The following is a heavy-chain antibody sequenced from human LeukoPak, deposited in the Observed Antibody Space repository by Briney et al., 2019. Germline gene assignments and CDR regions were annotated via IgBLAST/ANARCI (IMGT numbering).Heavy chain of an antibody. CDR3: ARGGDDYGDYPYDY. D-gene: IGHD4-17*01. J-gene: IGHJ4*02. Sequence: SETLSLTCAVSGDSISNSNWWSWVRQPPGKGLEWIGYIFHTGSTNYNPSLKSRVTISVDKSKNQFSLRLISVTAADTAVYFCARGGDDYGDYPYDYWGQGTLVTVSS. CDR2: IFHTGST. CDR1: GDSISNSNW. V-gene: IGHV4-4*02.